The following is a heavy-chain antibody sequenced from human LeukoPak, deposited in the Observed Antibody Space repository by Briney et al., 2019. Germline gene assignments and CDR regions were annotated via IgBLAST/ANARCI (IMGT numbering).Heavy chain of an antibody. CDR1: GSSVNSGTYY. D-gene: IGHD2-15*01. CDR3: ARGQWAATLFDY. V-gene: IGHV4-39*07. CDR2: IYYSGSA. Sequence: PSETLSLTCTVSGSSVNSGTYYWGWIRQPPGKGLEWIGDIYYSGSAYYNPSLKSRVTMSVDTSKNQFSLKLSSVTAADTAVYYCARGQWAATLFDYWGQGTLVTVSS. J-gene: IGHJ4*02.